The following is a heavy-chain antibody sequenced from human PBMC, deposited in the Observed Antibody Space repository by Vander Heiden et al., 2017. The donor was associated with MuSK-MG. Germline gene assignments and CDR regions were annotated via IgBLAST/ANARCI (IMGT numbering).Heavy chain of an antibody. V-gene: IGHV1-18*01. CDR2: ISAYNGNT. CDR3: ARERWELPTADPSYYYYYMDV. Sequence: KASGYTFTSYGISWVRQAPGQGLEWMGWISAYNGNTNYAQKLQGRVTMTTDTSTSTAYMELRSLRSDDTAVYYCARERWELPTADPSYYYYYMDVWGKGTTVTVSS. D-gene: IGHD1-26*01. J-gene: IGHJ6*03. CDR1: GYTFTSYG.